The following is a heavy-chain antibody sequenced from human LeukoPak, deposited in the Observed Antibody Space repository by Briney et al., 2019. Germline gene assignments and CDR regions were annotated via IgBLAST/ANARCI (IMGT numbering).Heavy chain of an antibody. D-gene: IGHD1-26*01. J-gene: IGHJ4*02. CDR1: GYSISSGYY. CDR3: ARYSGSYRGDS. CDR2: IYHSGIT. Sequence: SETLSLTCAVSGYSISSGYYWAWIRQPPGKGLEWIGSIYHSGITSYKPSLKGRVTISVDTSKNQSSLKLSSVTAADTAVYYCARYSGSYRGDSWGQGTLVTVSS. V-gene: IGHV4-38-2*01.